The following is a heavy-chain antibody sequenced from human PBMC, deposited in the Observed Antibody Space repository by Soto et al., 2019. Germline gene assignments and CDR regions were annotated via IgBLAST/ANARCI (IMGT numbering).Heavy chain of an antibody. CDR1: GGSISSYY. CDR2: IYYSGST. V-gene: IGHV4-59*01. D-gene: IGHD2-15*01. J-gene: IGHJ3*02. CDR3: ARAGRDGSDDAFDI. Sequence: QVQLQESGPGLVKPSETLSLTCTVSGGSISSYYWSWIRQPPGKGLEWIGYIYYSGSTNYNPSLKSRVTISVDTSKNQFSLKLSSVTAADTAVYYCARAGRDGSDDAFDIRGQGTMVTVSS.